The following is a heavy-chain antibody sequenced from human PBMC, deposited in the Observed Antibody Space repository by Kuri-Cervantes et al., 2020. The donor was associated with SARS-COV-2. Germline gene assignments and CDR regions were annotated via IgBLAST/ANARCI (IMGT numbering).Heavy chain of an antibody. CDR2: ISYDGSNK. J-gene: IGHJ4*02. V-gene: IGHV3-30-3*01. CDR1: GFTFSSYA. D-gene: IGHD3-16*01. CDR3: ARDPGGTS. Sequence: GGSLRLSCAASGFTFSSYAMHWVRQAPGKGLEWVAVISYDGSNKYYADSVKGRFTISRDNSKNTPYLQMNSLRAEDTAVYYCARDPGGTSWGQGTLVTVSS.